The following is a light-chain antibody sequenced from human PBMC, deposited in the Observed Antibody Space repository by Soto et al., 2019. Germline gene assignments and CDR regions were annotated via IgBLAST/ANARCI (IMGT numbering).Light chain of an antibody. CDR2: WAS. CDR3: QQYYSTLRT. V-gene: IGKV4-1*01. CDR1: QSVLYSSNNKNY. Sequence: DIVMTQSPDSLAVSLGERATINCKSSQSVLYSSNNKNYLAWYQQKPGQPPKLLIYWASTRESGVPDRFSGSGSGTDFTLTISSLQAEDVAVYYCQQYYSTLRTFGQGTKGEIK. J-gene: IGKJ1*01.